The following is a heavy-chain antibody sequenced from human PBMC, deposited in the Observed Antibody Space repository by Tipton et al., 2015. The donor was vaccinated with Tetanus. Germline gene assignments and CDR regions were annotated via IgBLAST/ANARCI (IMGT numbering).Heavy chain of an antibody. V-gene: IGHV4-4*07. J-gene: IGHJ4*02. Sequence: LRLSCTVSGASITSFYWSWIRQSPGKGLEWLGDIYSSGSTHYNPSLKSRVTMSLDTSKTQFSLRLSSVTAADTAVYFCARGVWFGPGPKYYFDYWGQGTLVTVSS. CDR2: IYSSGST. CDR1: GASITSFY. D-gene: IGHD3-10*01. CDR3: ARGVWFGPGPKYYFDY.